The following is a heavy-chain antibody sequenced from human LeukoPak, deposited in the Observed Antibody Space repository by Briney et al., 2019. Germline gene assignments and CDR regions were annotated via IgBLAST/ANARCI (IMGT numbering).Heavy chain of an antibody. V-gene: IGHV1-24*01. CDR1: GASLSETS. CDR2: FDPEDGES. J-gene: IGHJ4*02. D-gene: IGHD1-26*01. Sequence: ASVKVSCKVSGASLSETSILWVRQAPGQWLEWMGGFDPEDGESIFAQSFQGRFSMTEDTSTDTAYMELRSLRLQDTAVYYCATADKWEPLDYWGQGTLVTVSS. CDR3: ATADKWEPLDY.